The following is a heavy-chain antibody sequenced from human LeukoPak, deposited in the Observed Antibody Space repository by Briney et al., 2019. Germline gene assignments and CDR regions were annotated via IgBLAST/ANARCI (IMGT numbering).Heavy chain of an antibody. CDR3: TTDQGFGACDY. J-gene: IGHJ4*02. CDR1: GFTFSNSW. Sequence: GGSLRLSCAASGFTFSNSWMSWVRQAPGKGLEWVGRIKSKTDGGTTDYAAPVKGRFTISRDDSKNTLYLQMNSVKTEDTAVYYCTTDQGFGACDYWGQGTLVTVSS. CDR2: IKSKTDGGTT. D-gene: IGHD3-10*01. V-gene: IGHV3-15*01.